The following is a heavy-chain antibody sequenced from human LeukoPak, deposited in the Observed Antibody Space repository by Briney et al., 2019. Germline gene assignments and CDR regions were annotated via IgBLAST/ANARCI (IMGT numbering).Heavy chain of an antibody. D-gene: IGHD3-16*02. J-gene: IGHJ3*02. Sequence: SETLSLTCTVSGGSISSSSYYWGWIRQPPGKGLEWIGSIYYSGSTYYNPSLKSRVTISVDTSKNQFSLKLSSVTAADTAVYCCARLTTDYVWGSYRSGDDAFDIWGQGTMVTVSS. CDR1: GGSISSSSYY. CDR2: IYYSGST. CDR3: ARLTTDYVWGSYRSGDDAFDI. V-gene: IGHV4-39*01.